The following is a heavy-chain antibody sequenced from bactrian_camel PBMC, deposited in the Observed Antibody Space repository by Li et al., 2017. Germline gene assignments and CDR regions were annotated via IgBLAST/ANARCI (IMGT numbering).Heavy chain of an antibody. V-gene: IGHV3S55*01. CDR2: IDTEGST. CDR1: GYTYFSYN. J-gene: IGHJ4*01. CDR3: AADQLCTDTYNS. Sequence: HVQLVESGGGSVQAGESLKLSCAAPGYTYFSYNMAWFRQAPGGEREGVAAIDTEGSTTYAEFVKGRFTISKDNTKNTLYLQMNSLKPEDTAMYYCAADQLCTDTYNSWGQGTQVTVS. D-gene: IGHD6*01.